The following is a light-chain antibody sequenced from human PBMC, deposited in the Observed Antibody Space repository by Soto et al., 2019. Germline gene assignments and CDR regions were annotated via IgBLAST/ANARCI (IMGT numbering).Light chain of an antibody. CDR1: QSVSSN. CDR2: GAS. J-gene: IGKJ1*01. V-gene: IGKV3-15*01. Sequence: EIVMTQSPATLSVSPGERATLSCRASQSVSSNLAWYQQKPGQAPRLIIYGASTRATGIPARFSGSGSGTEFTLTISSLQSEDFAVYYCQQYNNWPTWTFGQGTRVEI. CDR3: QQYNNWPTWT.